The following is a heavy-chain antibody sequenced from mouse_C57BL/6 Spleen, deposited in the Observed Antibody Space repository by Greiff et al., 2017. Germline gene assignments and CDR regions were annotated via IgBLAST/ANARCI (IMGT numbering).Heavy chain of an antibody. CDR3: TRDGNWDGYAMDY. V-gene: IGHV5-9-1*02. J-gene: IGHJ4*01. CDR1: GFTFSSYA. Sequence: EVKLVESGEGLVKPGGSLKLSCAASGFTFSSYAMSWVRQTPEKRLEWVAYIGSGGDYSYYADTVKGRFTISIDNARNTQYLQMSSLKSEDTDMYYCTRDGNWDGYAMDYWGQGTSVTVSS. D-gene: IGHD4-1*01. CDR2: IGSGGDYS.